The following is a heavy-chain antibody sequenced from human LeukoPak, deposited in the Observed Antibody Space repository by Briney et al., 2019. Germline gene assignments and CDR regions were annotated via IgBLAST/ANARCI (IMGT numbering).Heavy chain of an antibody. CDR2: VYYSGST. Sequence: SQTLSLTCTVSGGSISSGGYYWSWIRQHLGKGLEWIGNVYYSGSTYYNPSLKSRVTISVDTSKNQFSLKLSSVTAADTAVYYCARPYNSGWKGGFDYWGQGTLVTVSS. V-gene: IGHV4-31*03. CDR3: ARPYNSGWKGGFDY. CDR1: GGSISSGGYY. J-gene: IGHJ4*02. D-gene: IGHD6-19*01.